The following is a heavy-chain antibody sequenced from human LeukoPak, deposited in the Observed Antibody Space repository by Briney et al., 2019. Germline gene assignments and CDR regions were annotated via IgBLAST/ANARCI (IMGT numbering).Heavy chain of an antibody. V-gene: IGHV3-23*01. CDR3: AKDATASPYFHWFDN. Sequence: PGGSLRLSCAASGFTFSSYATNWVRQAPGKGLEWVAGSSSGDRTFHAESVKGRFTISRDKSKDTLYLQMNSLRAEDTAVYYCAKDATASPYFHWFDNWGQGTQVIVSS. CDR2: SSSGDRT. J-gene: IGHJ4*02. D-gene: IGHD3-9*01. CDR1: GFTFSSYA.